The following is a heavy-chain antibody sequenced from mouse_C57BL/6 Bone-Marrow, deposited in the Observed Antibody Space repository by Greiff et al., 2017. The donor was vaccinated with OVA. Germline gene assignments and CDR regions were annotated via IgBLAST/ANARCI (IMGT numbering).Heavy chain of an antibody. Sequence: QVQLQQSGAELVKPGASVKISCKASGYSFSSYWMNWVKQRPGKGLEWIGQIYPGDGDTNYNGKFKGKATLTADKSSSTAYMQLSSLTSEDSAVYFCARESYYGSSYRYFDVWGTGTTVTVSS. CDR2: IYPGDGDT. CDR1: GYSFSSYW. CDR3: ARESYYGSSYRYFDV. D-gene: IGHD1-1*01. V-gene: IGHV1-80*01. J-gene: IGHJ1*03.